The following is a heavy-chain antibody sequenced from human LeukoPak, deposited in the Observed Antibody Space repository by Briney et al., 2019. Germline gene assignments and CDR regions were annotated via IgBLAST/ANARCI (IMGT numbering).Heavy chain of an antibody. CDR2: ISSRGST. CDR3: ARTPIYYYDSSGYYN. Sequence: SETLSLTCTVSAGSISNYYWSWIRQPAGKGLEWIGRISSRGSTNYNPSLKSRVTMSIDTSKNQFSLKLSSVTAADTAVYYCARTPIYYYDSSGYYNWGQGTLATVSS. J-gene: IGHJ4*02. CDR1: AGSISNYY. D-gene: IGHD3-22*01. V-gene: IGHV4-4*07.